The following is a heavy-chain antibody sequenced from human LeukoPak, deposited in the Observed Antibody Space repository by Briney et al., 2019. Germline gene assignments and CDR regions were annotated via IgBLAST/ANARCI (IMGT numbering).Heavy chain of an antibody. J-gene: IGHJ5*02. CDR3: VRGLYSGYKITEFDP. V-gene: IGHV1-8*01. CDR2: MDPQNGNT. D-gene: IGHD5-12*01. Sequence: GASVKVSCKASGYVFTSYGINWVGQATGQGLEWMGWMDPQNGNTGSAQKFQGRVTMTRDTSMNTAYMELSSLTSEDTAVYYCVRGLYSGYKITEFDPWGQGTLVTVSS. CDR1: GYVFTSYG.